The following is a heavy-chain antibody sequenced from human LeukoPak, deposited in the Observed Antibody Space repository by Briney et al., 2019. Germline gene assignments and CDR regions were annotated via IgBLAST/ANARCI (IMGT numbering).Heavy chain of an antibody. J-gene: IGHJ4*02. CDR1: GGSFSGYY. D-gene: IGHD3-22*01. V-gene: IGHV4-34*01. CDR2: IYYSGST. CDR3: ARDAALDYYDSSGYYYSFVYYFDY. Sequence: PSETLSLTCAVYGGSFSGYYWSWIRQPPGKGLEWIGSIYYSGSTYYNPSLKSRVTISVDTSKNQFSLKLSSVTAADTAVYYCARDAALDYYDSSGYYYSFVYYFDYWGQGTLVTVSS.